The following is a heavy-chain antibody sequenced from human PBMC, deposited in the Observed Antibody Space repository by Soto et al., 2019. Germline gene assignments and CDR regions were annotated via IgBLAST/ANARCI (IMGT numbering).Heavy chain of an antibody. Sequence: ASVKVSCKASGYTFTSYGISWVRQAPGQGLEWMGWISAYNGNTNYAQKLQGRVTMTTDTSTSTAYIELRSLGSDDTAVYYCARSSGSAYWFDPWGQGTLVTVSS. J-gene: IGHJ5*02. CDR3: ARSSGSAYWFDP. D-gene: IGHD6-6*01. CDR1: GYTFTSYG. V-gene: IGHV1-18*01. CDR2: ISAYNGNT.